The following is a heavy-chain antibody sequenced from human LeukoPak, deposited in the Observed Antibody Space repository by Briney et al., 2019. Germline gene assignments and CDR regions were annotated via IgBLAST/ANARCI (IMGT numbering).Heavy chain of an antibody. Sequence: ASVNVSCKASGGTFSSYAISWVRQAPGQGLEWMGRIIPIFGIANYAQKFQGRVTITADKSTSTAYMELSSLRPEDTAVYYCARSRGHGEHNFDYWGQGTLVTVSS. CDR3: ARSRGHGEHNFDY. J-gene: IGHJ4*02. CDR1: GGTFSSYA. CDR2: IIPIFGIA. V-gene: IGHV1-69*04. D-gene: IGHD4-17*01.